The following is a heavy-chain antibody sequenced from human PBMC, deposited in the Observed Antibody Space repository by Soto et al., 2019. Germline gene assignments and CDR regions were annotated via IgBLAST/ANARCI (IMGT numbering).Heavy chain of an antibody. CDR2: ISAYNGNT. CDR3: ARVITIFGVAERYYYYYGMDV. CDR1: GYTFTSCG. D-gene: IGHD3-3*01. V-gene: IGHV1-18*01. Sequence: QVQLVQSGAEVKKPGASVKVSCKASGYTFTSCGISWVRQAPGQGLEWMGWISAYNGNTNYAQKLQGRVTMTTDTSTSTAYMELTSLRSDDTAVYYCARVITIFGVAERYYYYYGMDVWGQGTTVTVSS. J-gene: IGHJ6*02.